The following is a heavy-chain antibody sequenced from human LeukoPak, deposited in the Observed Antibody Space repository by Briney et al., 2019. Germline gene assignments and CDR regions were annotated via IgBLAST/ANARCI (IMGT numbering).Heavy chain of an antibody. Sequence: GGSLRLSCTASGFTFSSYTMTWVRQAPGKGLKWVSTITTGDGNTYYADSVKGRFTISRDNSKNTLYLQMNSLRAEDTAVYYCARDGSGFRGYCSSTSCSFDYWGQGTLVTVSS. J-gene: IGHJ4*02. D-gene: IGHD2-2*01. CDR3: ARDGSGFRGYCSSTSCSFDY. CDR1: GFTFSSYT. V-gene: IGHV3-23*01. CDR2: ITTGDGNT.